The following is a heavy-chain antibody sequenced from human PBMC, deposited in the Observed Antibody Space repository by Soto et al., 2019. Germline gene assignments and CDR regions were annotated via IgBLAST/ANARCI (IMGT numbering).Heavy chain of an antibody. Sequence: ASVKVSCKASGYTFTSYAMHWVRQAPGQRLEWMGWINAGNGNTKYSQKFQGRVTITRDTSASTAYMELSSLRSEDTAVYYCARDRGWSGSYHDAFDIWGQGTMVTVSS. CDR2: INAGNGNT. V-gene: IGHV1-3*01. CDR3: ARDRGWSGSYHDAFDI. D-gene: IGHD1-26*01. J-gene: IGHJ3*02. CDR1: GYTFTSYA.